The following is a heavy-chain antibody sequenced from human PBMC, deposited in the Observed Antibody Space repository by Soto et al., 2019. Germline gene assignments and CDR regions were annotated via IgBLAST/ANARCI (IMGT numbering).Heavy chain of an antibody. V-gene: IGHV4-34*01. Sequence: SETLSLTCAVYGGSFSGYYWSWIRQPPGKGLEWIGEINHSGSTNYNPSLKSRVTISVDTSKNQFSLKLSSVTAADTAVYYCARGERYTHYAPFDYWGQGTLVTV. D-gene: IGHD2-2*02. CDR2: INHSGST. J-gene: IGHJ4*02. CDR3: ARGERYTHYAPFDY. CDR1: GGSFSGYY.